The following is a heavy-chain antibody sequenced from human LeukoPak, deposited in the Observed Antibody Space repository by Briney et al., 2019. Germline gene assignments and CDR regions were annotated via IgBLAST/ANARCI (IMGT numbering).Heavy chain of an antibody. V-gene: IGHV1-69*13. J-gene: IGHJ4*02. D-gene: IGHD3-3*01. CDR1: GGTFSSYA. CDR2: IIPIFGTA. Sequence: GASVKVSCKASGGTFSSYAISWVRQAPGQGLEWMGGIIPIFGTANYAQKFQGRVTITADESTSTAYMELSSLRSEDTAVYYCARSITIFGVVMQYFDYWGQGTLVTVSS. CDR3: ARSITIFGVVMQYFDY.